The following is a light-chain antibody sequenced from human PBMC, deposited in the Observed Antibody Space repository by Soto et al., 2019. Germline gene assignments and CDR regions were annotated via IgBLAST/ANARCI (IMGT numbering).Light chain of an antibody. CDR1: QSVNSN. Sequence: EIVMTQSPATLSVSPGERATLSCRASQSVNSNLAWYQQKPGQAPRLLIYGAFTRVAGIPARFSGSGSGTEFSLAISSLQSEDFAVYYCQQYNNRPPDTFGQGTKLEIK. CDR3: QQYNNRPPDT. V-gene: IGKV3-15*01. J-gene: IGKJ2*01. CDR2: GAF.